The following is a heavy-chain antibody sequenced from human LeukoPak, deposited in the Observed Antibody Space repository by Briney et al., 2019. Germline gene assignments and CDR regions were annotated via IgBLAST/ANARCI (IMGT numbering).Heavy chain of an antibody. Sequence: ASVKVSCKASGYTFTDYFIHWVRLAPGQGLEWVGWISPNSGDTNYAQKFQDRVTMTRDTSITTASMQLSSLRSDDTAVYYCATETWSGYLFDYWGQGTLVTVSS. CDR3: ATETWSGYLFDY. D-gene: IGHD3-3*01. J-gene: IGHJ4*02. CDR1: GYTFTDYF. V-gene: IGHV1-2*02. CDR2: ISPNSGDT.